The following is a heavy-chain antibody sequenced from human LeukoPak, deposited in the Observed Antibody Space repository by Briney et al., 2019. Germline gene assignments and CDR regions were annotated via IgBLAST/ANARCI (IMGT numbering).Heavy chain of an antibody. V-gene: IGHV3-33*01. CDR2: IWNDGSNE. CDR1: GFTFNKYG. CDR3: ARFGYYYDSSGYTSDY. J-gene: IGHJ4*02. D-gene: IGHD3-22*01. Sequence: GGSLRLSCVASGFTFNKYGIHWVRQAPGKGLEWVAVIWNDGSNEYYADSVKGRLAISRDNDKNTVNLQMNSLRAEDTVVYYCARFGYYYDSSGYTSDYWGQGTLVTVSS.